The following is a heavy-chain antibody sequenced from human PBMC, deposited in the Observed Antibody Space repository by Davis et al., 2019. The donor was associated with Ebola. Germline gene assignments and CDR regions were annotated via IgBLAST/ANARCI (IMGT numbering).Heavy chain of an antibody. D-gene: IGHD4-23*01. V-gene: IGHV4-39*01. Sequence: MPGGSLRLSCTVSGGSISSYYWGWIRQPPGKGLEWIGSMYYSGSTYYNPSLKSRVTISVDTSKNQFSLKLSSVTAADTAVYYCARDDGGDLDYWGQGTLVTVSS. CDR1: GGSISSYY. CDR3: ARDDGGDLDY. J-gene: IGHJ4*02. CDR2: MYYSGST.